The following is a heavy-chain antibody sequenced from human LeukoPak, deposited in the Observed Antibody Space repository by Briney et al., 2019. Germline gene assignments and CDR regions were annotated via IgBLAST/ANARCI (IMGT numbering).Heavy chain of an antibody. CDR3: AREQTGTALFDY. D-gene: IGHD1-1*01. CDR1: GDSINSLDL. CDR2: MYLSGTT. J-gene: IGHJ4*02. V-gene: IGHV4-4*02. Sequence: SETLSLTCTVSGDSINSLDLWSWVRQPPGKGLEWIGEMYLSGTTHSNPSVKSRVTISIDKSKNQFFLNLSSVTAADTAVYYCAREQTGTALFDYWGQGTLVTVSS.